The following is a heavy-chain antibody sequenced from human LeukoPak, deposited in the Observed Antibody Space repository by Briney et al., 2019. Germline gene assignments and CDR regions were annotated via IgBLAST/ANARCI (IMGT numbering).Heavy chain of an antibody. CDR2: ISAYNGNT. J-gene: IGHJ4*02. V-gene: IGHV1-18*01. CDR3: VRSGSFYYFDY. CDR1: GYTFTSYG. D-gene: IGHD1-26*01. Sequence: GASVKVSCKASGYTFTSYGISWVRQAPGQGLEWMGWISAYNGNTNYAQKFQGRVTMTRNTSISTAYMELSSLRSEDTAVYYCVRSGSFYYFDYWGQGTLVTVSS.